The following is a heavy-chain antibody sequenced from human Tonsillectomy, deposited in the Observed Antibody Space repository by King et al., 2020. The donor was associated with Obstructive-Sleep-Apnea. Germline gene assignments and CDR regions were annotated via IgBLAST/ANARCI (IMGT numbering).Heavy chain of an antibody. CDR1: GASISSGGYY. J-gene: IGHJ5*02. V-gene: IGHV4-31*03. CDR3: ARDCAGTPGGPWFDP. D-gene: IGHD2-21*01. CDR2: IYYSGCT. Sequence: QLQESGPGLVKPSQTLSLTCTVSGASISSGGYYWSCIRQLPGKGLEGFGYIYYSGCTYYNPSLKSRVTISVDTSKNQFSLKLTSVTAADTAVYYCARDCAGTPGGPWFDPWGQGTLVTVSS.